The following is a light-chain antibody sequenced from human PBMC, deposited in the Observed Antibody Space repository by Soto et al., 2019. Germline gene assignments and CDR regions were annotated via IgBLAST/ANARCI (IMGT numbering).Light chain of an antibody. Sequence: QSALTQPASVSGSPGQSITMSSTGTSSDVGGYNLVSWYQQYPDKAPKLMIFDVNTRPSGVSNRFSGSKSGNTASLTISGLQAEDEADYYCSSYKSSSTLPYVFGTGTKVTVL. CDR2: DVN. CDR3: SSYKSSSTLPYV. V-gene: IGLV2-14*01. J-gene: IGLJ1*01. CDR1: SSDVGGYNL.